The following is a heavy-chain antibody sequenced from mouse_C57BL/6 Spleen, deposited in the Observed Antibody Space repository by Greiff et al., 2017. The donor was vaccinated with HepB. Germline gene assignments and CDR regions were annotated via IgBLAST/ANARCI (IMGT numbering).Heavy chain of an antibody. CDR2: IRNKANGYTT. CDR1: GFTFTDYY. Sequence: DVHLVESGGGLVQPGGSLSLSCAASGFTFTDYYMSWVRQPPGKALEWLGFIRNKANGYTTEYSASVKGRFTISRDNSQSILYLQMNALRAEDSATYYCAISAGDYFDYWGQGTTLTVSS. CDR3: AISAGDYFDY. V-gene: IGHV7-3*01. J-gene: IGHJ2*01.